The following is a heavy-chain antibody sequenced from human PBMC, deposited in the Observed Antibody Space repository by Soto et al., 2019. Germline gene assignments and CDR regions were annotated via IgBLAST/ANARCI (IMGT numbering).Heavy chain of an antibody. V-gene: IGHV3-30-3*01. CDR3: ARDKRDLRFLEWSYYFDY. CDR2: ISYDGSNK. CDR1: GFTFSSYA. Sequence: QVQLVESGGGVVQPGRSLRLSCAASGFTFSSYAMHWVRQAPGKGLEWVAVISYDGSNKYYADSVKGRFTISGDNSKNTLXLQMNSLRAEDTAVYYCARDKRDLRFLEWSYYFDYWGQGNLVTVSS. D-gene: IGHD3-3*01. J-gene: IGHJ4*02.